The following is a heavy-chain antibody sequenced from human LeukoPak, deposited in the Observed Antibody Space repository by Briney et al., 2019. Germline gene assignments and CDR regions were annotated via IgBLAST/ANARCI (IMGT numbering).Heavy chain of an antibody. CDR1: GFSSSSYA. CDR2: ISSSSSTI. D-gene: IGHD3-10*01. V-gene: IGHV3-48*01. Sequence: PGGSLRLSCAASGFSSSSYAMTWVRQAPGKGLEWVSYISSSSSTIYYADSVKGRFTISRDNAKNSLYLQMNSLRAEDTAVYYCAKDRGSGRIYYYGMDVWGQGTTVTVSS. J-gene: IGHJ6*02. CDR3: AKDRGSGRIYYYGMDV.